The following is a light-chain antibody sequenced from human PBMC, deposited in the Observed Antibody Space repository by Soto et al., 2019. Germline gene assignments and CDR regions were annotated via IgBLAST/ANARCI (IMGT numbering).Light chain of an antibody. CDR2: DAS. V-gene: IGKV3-11*01. J-gene: IGKJ5*01. CDR1: QSVTSY. Sequence: EIVLTQSPATLSLSPGERATLSCRASQSVTSYLVWYQQKPGQAPRLLIYDASNRATGIPARFTGSGSGTDFTRTISRLEPEDFAVYYCQHRYNWPFTFGQGTRLEIK. CDR3: QHRYNWPFT.